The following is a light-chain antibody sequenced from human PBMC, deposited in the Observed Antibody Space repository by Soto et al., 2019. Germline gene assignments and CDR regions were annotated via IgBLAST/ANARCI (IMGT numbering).Light chain of an antibody. V-gene: IGKV1-5*01. Sequence: DIQMTQSPSPLSASFVHTVTNTCRASQSISRWLAWYQQKPGKAPKALIYDASTLRSGVPSRFSGGGSGTEFTLTISSLQPDDFATYYCQQYNTYSTFGQGTRLE. CDR1: QSISRW. CDR3: QQYNTYST. J-gene: IGKJ5*01. CDR2: DAS.